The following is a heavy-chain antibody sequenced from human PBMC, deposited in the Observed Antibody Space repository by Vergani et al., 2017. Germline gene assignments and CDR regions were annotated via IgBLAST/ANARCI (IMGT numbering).Heavy chain of an antibody. V-gene: IGHV4-30-4*08. J-gene: IGHJ5*02. CDR1: GGSISSGDYY. D-gene: IGHD3-10*01. CDR3: GRVADFYGLGSRLLDL. Sequence: QLQLQESGPGLVKPSETLSLTCTVSGGSISSGDYYWSWIRQPPGKGLEWIWYIYYSGSTYYNPSLKSRVTISVDTSKNQFSLKLSSVTAADTAVYYCGRVADFYGLGSRLLDLWGQGILVTVSS. CDR2: IYYSGST.